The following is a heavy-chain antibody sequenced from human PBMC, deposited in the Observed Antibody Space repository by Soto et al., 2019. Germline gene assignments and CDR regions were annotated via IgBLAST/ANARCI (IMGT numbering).Heavy chain of an antibody. CDR2: ISSSSSYI. J-gene: IGHJ3*02. D-gene: IGHD6-6*01. Sequence: GGSLRLSCAASGFTFSSYSMNWVRQAPGKGLEWVSSISSSSSYIYYADSVKGRFTISRDNAKNSLYLQMNSQRAEDTAVYYCAREGYSSSSGAFDIWGQGTMVTVSS. CDR3: AREGYSSSSGAFDI. V-gene: IGHV3-21*01. CDR1: GFTFSSYS.